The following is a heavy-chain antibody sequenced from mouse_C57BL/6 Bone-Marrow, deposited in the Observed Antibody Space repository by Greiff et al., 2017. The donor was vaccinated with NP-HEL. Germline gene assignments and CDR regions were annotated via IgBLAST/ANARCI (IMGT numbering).Heavy chain of an antibody. V-gene: IGHV1-69*01. D-gene: IGHD3-1*01. Sequence: QVQLQQPGAELVMPGASVKLSCKASGYTFTSYWMHWVKQRPGQGLEWIGEIDPSDSYTNYNQKFKGQSTLTVDKSSSTAYMQLSSLTSEDSAVYYCAREGLGDYWGQGTTLTVSS. J-gene: IGHJ2*01. CDR3: AREGLGDY. CDR2: IDPSDSYT. CDR1: GYTFTSYW.